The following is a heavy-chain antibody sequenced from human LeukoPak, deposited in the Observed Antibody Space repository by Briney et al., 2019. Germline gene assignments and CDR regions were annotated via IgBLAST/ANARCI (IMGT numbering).Heavy chain of an antibody. CDR2: IYHSGST. V-gene: IGHV4-38-2*02. D-gene: IGHD2-2*01. CDR1: GYSISSGYY. J-gene: IGHJ5*02. CDR3: ARVANVVVPAIP. Sequence: SETLSLTCTVSGYSISSGYYWVWIRQPPGKGLEWIGSIYHSGSTYYNPSLKSRVTISVDTSKNQFSLKLSSVTAADTAVYYCARVANVVVPAIPWGQGTLVTVSS.